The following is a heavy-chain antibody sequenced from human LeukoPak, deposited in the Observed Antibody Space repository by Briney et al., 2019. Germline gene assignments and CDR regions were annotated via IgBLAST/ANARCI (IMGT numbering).Heavy chain of an antibody. Sequence: ASVKVSCKASGYTFTSYYMHWVRQAPGQGLEWMGIINPSGGSTSYAQKFQGRVTMTRDMSTSTVYMELSSLRSEDMAVYYCAVTRSGSYDFDYWGQGTLVTVSS. D-gene: IGHD1-26*01. CDR3: AVTRSGSYDFDY. CDR1: GYTFTSYY. J-gene: IGHJ4*02. CDR2: INPSGGST. V-gene: IGHV1-46*01.